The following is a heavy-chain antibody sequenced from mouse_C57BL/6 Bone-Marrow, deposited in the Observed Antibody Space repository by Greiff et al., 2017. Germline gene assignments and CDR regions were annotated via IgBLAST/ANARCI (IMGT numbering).Heavy chain of an antibody. J-gene: IGHJ4*01. CDR3: ARDRLTTGLDY. CDR2: IDPSDSYT. CDR1: GYTFTSYW. Sequence: QVQLQQPGAELVMPGASVKLSCKASGYTFTSYWMHWVKQRPGQGLEWIGEIDPSDSYTNYNQRFKGKSTLTVDKSSSTAYMQLSSLTSEDSAVYYCARDRLTTGLDYWGQGTSVTVSS. D-gene: IGHD1-1*01. V-gene: IGHV1-69*01.